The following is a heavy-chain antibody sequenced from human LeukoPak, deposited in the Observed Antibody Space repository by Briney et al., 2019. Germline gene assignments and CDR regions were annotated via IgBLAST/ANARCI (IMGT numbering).Heavy chain of an antibody. V-gene: IGHV1-18*01. D-gene: IGHD5-12*01. CDR3: ARVVYSGYDSTVYYFDY. J-gene: IGHJ4*02. CDR2: ISAYNGNT. CDR1: GYTFTSYG. Sequence: ASVKVSCKASGYTFTSYGISWVRQAPGQGLEWMGWISAYNGNTNYAQKLQGRVTMTTDTSTSTAYMELRSLRSDDTAVYYCARVVYSGYDSTVYYFDYWGQGTLVTVSS.